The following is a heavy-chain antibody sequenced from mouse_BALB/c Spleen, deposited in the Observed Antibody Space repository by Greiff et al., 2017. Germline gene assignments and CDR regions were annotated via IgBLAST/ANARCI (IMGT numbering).Heavy chain of an antibody. Sequence: QVQLQQPGAELVRPGASVKLSCKASGYTFTSYWINWVKQRPGQGLEWIGNIYPSDSYTNYNQKFKDKATLTVDKSSSTAYMQLSSPTSEDSAVYYCTRGGGSSPWFAYWGQGTLVTVSA. CDR2: IYPSDSYT. CDR3: TRGGGSSPWFAY. J-gene: IGHJ3*01. D-gene: IGHD1-1*01. CDR1: GYTFTSYW. V-gene: IGHV1-69*02.